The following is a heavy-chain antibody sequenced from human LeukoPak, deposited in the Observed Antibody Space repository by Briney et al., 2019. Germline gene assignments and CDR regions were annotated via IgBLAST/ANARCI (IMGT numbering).Heavy chain of an antibody. CDR1: GFTFSSYG. Sequence: GGSLRVSCAAPGFTFSSYGMHWVRQGPGKGLGWVAVISYDGSNKYYADSVKGRFTISRDNSKNTLYLQMNSLRAEDTAVYYCAKVGRRGYSGYDYFDYWGQGTLVTVSS. J-gene: IGHJ4*02. V-gene: IGHV3-30*18. D-gene: IGHD5-12*01. CDR2: ISYDGSNK. CDR3: AKVGRRGYSGYDYFDY.